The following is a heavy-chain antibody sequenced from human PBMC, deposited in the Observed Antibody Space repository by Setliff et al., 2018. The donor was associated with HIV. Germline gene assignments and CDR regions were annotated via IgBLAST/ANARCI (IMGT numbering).Heavy chain of an antibody. Sequence: GGSLRLSCAVSGFSFSNFWMSWVRQTPGKGLEWVANIKQDGSERSYVDSVKGRFTISRDNAKNSLYLQMNSLRVEDTAMYYCTKDHLSGWASDCWGQGTLVTVSS. V-gene: IGHV3-7*01. CDR1: GFSFSNFW. D-gene: IGHD6-19*01. CDR2: IKQDGSER. CDR3: TKDHLSGWASDC. J-gene: IGHJ4*02.